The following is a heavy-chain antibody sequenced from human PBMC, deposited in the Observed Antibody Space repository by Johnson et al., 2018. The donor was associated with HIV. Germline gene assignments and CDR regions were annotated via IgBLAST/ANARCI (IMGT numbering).Heavy chain of an antibody. J-gene: IGHJ3*01. CDR3: AKLAAAAGTRDAFDV. Sequence: QVQLVESGGVVVQPGGSLRLSCTASGFAFSSYALHWVRQAPGKGLEWVAVISYDGRDAYYADSVQGRFIISRDNSKNTVYVQMNSLRVEDTAVYYCAKLAAAAGTRDAFDVWGQGTMVTVSS. CDR1: GFAFSSYA. CDR2: ISYDGRDA. V-gene: IGHV3-30-3*02. D-gene: IGHD6-13*01.